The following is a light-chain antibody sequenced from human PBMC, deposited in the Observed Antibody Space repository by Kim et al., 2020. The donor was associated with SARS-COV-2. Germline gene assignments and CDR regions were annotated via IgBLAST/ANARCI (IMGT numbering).Light chain of an antibody. Sequence: SITISCTGTSSDVVGYNYVSWYQQHPGKAPKLMIYDVSNRPSGVSNRFSGSKSGNTASLTISGLQAEDEADYYCSSYTSSSTLWVFGGGTQLTVL. J-gene: IGLJ3*02. CDR3: SSYTSSSTLWV. CDR1: SSDVVGYNY. V-gene: IGLV2-14*03. CDR2: DVS.